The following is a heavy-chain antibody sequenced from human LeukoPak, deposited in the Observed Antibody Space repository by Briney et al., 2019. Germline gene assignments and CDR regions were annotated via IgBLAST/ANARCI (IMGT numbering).Heavy chain of an antibody. J-gene: IGHJ4*02. V-gene: IGHV4-38-2*02. Sequence: SETLSLTCTVSGYSISSGYYWGWIRQPPGKGLEWIGSIYHSGSTYYNPSLKSRVTISVDTSKNQFSLKLSSVTAADTAVYYCAKAAYGGHPSFGYWGQGTLVTVSS. CDR3: AKAAYGGHPSFGY. CDR1: GYSISSGYY. D-gene: IGHD4-23*01. CDR2: IYHSGST.